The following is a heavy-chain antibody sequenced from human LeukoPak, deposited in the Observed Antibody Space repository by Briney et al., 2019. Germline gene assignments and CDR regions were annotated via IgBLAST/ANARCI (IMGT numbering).Heavy chain of an antibody. V-gene: IGHV4-59*11. Sequence: SETLSLTRAVSDDSMSSHYWSWIRQPPGKGLEWIGYVSYSGSTNYNPSLKSRVTISIDTSKNQFSLNLSSVTAADTAVYYCARLHRSGVYFDYWGQGTLVTVSS. CDR1: DDSMSSHY. CDR3: ARLHRSGVYFDY. J-gene: IGHJ4*02. D-gene: IGHD3-10*01. CDR2: VSYSGST.